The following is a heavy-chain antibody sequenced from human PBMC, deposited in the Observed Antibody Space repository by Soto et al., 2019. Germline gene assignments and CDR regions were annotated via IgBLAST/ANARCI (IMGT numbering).Heavy chain of an antibody. D-gene: IGHD2-15*01. CDR3: SGCSGGACHKNYGMDV. Sequence: EVHLVESGGGLVKPGGSLRLSCAVSGFTFSSCTMNWVRQAPGKGLEWVSSISPSSGHIYYADSVKGRFTISRDNAKNSLFLQINSLRGEDTAVYYCSGCSGGACHKNYGMDVWGQGTTVTVSS. CDR2: ISPSSGHI. V-gene: IGHV3-21*06. CDR1: GFTFSSCT. J-gene: IGHJ6*02.